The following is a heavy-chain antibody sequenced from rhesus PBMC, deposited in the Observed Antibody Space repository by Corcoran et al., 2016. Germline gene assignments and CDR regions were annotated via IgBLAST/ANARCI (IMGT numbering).Heavy chain of an antibody. CDR3: SRDRGITGTYFDY. V-gene: IGHV4-173*01. CDR2: ITGSGST. D-gene: IGHD1-26*01. J-gene: IGHJ4*01. CDR1: GGSISSTY. Sequence: QLQLQESGPGLVKPSETLSLTCAVSGGSISSTYWSWIRQPPGKGLEWIGRITGSGSTDYNPSLKSRVTILTDTSKNQFFLRLSSMTAADTAVYYCSRDRGITGTYFDYWGQGVLVTVSS.